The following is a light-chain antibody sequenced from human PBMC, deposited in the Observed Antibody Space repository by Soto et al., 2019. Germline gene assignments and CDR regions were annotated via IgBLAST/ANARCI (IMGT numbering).Light chain of an antibody. CDR1: QSVSGW. CDR3: QQYETFSGT. Sequence: DIQMTQSPSTLSGYVGDTVTVTGRASQSVSGWLAWYQQKPGEAPKLLIYDASALPRGVPSRFSGSGSGTKFTLTIASLQPDDFATYYCQQYETFSGTFGPGTKVDIK. J-gene: IGKJ1*01. CDR2: DAS. V-gene: IGKV1-5*01.